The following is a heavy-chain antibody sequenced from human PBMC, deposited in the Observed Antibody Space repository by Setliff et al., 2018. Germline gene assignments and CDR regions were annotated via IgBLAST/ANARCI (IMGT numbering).Heavy chain of an antibody. V-gene: IGHV1-3*01. Sequence: ASVKVSCKASGYTFTSYAMHWVRQAPGQRLEWMGWINAGNGNTKYSQKFQGRVTITRDTSASTAYMELSSLRSEDTAVYYCARDTYIGDFWSGYYIQGQSDPWGQGTLVTVSS. CDR2: INAGNGNT. D-gene: IGHD3-3*01. J-gene: IGHJ5*02. CDR1: GYTFTSYA. CDR3: ARDTYIGDFWSGYYIQGQSDP.